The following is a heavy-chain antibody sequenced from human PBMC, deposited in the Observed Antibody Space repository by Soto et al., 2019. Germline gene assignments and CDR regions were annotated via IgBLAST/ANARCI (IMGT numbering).Heavy chain of an antibody. Sequence: QVQLVQSGAEVKKPGSSVKVSCKASGGTFSSYTISWVRQAPGQGLEWMGRIIPILGIANYAQKFQGRVTITADKSTSTAYMELSSLRSEDTAVYYCAGSARNTAAGTGNPDYWGQGTLVTVSS. J-gene: IGHJ4*02. CDR2: IIPILGIA. D-gene: IGHD6-13*01. V-gene: IGHV1-69*02. CDR3: AGSARNTAAGTGNPDY. CDR1: GGTFSSYT.